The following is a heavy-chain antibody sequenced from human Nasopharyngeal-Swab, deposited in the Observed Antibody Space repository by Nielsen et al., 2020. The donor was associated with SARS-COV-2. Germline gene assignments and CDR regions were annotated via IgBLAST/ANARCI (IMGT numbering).Heavy chain of an antibody. Sequence: ASATVSCKASGYTFTSYFIILVRPAPAQGLEWMGWISAYNGNTNYAQKRQGRVTMTPDTYTSTAYMELRSLRSDDTAVYYCARDSSYGTPYYYYYYMDVWGKGTTVTVSS. CDR2: ISAYNGNT. CDR3: ARDSSYGTPYYYYYYMDV. V-gene: IGHV1-18*04. CDR1: GYTFTSYF. J-gene: IGHJ6*03. D-gene: IGHD5-18*01.